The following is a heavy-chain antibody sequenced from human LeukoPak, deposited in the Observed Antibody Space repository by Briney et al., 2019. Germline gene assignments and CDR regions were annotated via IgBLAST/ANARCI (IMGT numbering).Heavy chain of an antibody. Sequence: EASVKVSCKASGYTFTSYGISWVRQAPGQGLEWMGWINPNSGGTNYAQKFQGRVTMTRDTSISTAYMELSRLRSDDTAVYYCARGSVYCSSTSCSTFDYWGQGTLVTVSS. J-gene: IGHJ4*02. V-gene: IGHV1-2*02. CDR3: ARGSVYCSSTSCSTFDY. CDR2: INPNSGGT. CDR1: GYTFTSYG. D-gene: IGHD2-2*02.